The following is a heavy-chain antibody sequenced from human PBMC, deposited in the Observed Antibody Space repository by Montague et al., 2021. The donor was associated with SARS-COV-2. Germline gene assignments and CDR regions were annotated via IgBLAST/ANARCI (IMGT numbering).Heavy chain of an antibody. D-gene: IGHD2-2*01. CDR3: ARQPPYQTGAIDI. CDR1: GGSISSSPYY. J-gene: IGHJ3*02. Sequence: SETLSLTCTVSGGSISSSPYYCAWIRQPPGKGLEWIGSIYFNGHSYYNPSLKNRASISLDPSKNQYYLKLNSVAAADTAVYYCARQPPYQTGAIDIWGQGTMVTVYS. CDR2: IYFNGHS. V-gene: IGHV4-39*01.